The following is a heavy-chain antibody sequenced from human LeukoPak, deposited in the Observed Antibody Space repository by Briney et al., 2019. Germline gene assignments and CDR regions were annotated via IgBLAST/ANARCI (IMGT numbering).Heavy chain of an antibody. Sequence: GGSLRLSCATSGFIFSHHGMNWVRQAPGKGLEWVSGIRADAVTTYYADSVKGRFIISRDNAKNSLYLQMNSLRAEDTAVYYCARSVHYYYYMDVWGKGTTVTVSS. V-gene: IGHV3-48*01. J-gene: IGHJ6*03. D-gene: IGHD3-10*01. CDR1: GFIFSHHG. CDR2: IRADAVTT. CDR3: ARSVHYYYYMDV.